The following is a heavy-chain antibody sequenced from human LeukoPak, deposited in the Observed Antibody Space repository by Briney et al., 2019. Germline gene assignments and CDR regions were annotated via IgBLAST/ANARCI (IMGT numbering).Heavy chain of an antibody. J-gene: IGHJ4*02. D-gene: IGHD3-10*01. CDR3: ARQSGHGHLDY. CDR1: GGSFSGYY. Sequence: SETLSLTCAVYGGSFSGYYWSWIRQPPAKGLEWTGEINHSGSTNYNPSLKSRVTISVDTSKNQFSLKLSSVTAADTAVYYCARQSGHGHLDYWGQGTLVTVSS. V-gene: IGHV4-34*01. CDR2: INHSGST.